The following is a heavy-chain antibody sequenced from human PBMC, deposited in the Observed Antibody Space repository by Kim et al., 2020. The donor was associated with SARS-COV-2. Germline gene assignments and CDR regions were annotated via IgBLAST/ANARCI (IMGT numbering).Heavy chain of an antibody. Sequence: GGSLRLSCAASGFTFSNAWMSWVRQAPGKGLEWVGRIKSKTDGGTTDYAAPVKGRFTISRDDSKNTLYLQMNSLKTEDTAMYYCTSGGSAYGSGSDDYWGQGTLVTVSS. J-gene: IGHJ4*02. CDR2: IKSKTDGGTT. V-gene: IGHV3-15*01. CDR1: GFTFSNAW. CDR3: TSGGSAYGSGSDDY. D-gene: IGHD3-10*01.